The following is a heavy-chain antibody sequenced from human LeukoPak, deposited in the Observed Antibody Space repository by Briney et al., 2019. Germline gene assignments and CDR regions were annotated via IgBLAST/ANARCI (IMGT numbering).Heavy chain of an antibody. CDR2: IYYSGST. J-gene: IGHJ5*02. Sequence: SETLSLTCTVSGGSISSSSYYWGWIRQPPGKGLEWIGSIYYSGSTYYNPSLKSRVTISVDTSKNQFSLKLSSVTAADTAVYYCARDRLGMYSGSYGAIAEFDPWGQGTLVTVSS. CDR3: ARDRLGMYSGSYGAIAEFDP. CDR1: GGSISSSSYY. D-gene: IGHD1-26*01. V-gene: IGHV4-39*02.